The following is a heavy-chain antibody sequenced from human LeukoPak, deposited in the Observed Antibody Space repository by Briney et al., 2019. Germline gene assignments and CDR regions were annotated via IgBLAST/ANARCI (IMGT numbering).Heavy chain of an antibody. CDR3: ARVVAVYATGYNWFDP. V-gene: IGHV4-34*01. Sequence: SETLSLTCAVYGGSFSGYYWSWIRQPPGKGLEWIGEINHSGSTNYNPSLKSRVTISVDTSKNQFSLKLSSVTAADTAVYYCARVVAVYATGYNWFDPWGQGTLVTVSS. CDR1: GGSFSGYY. J-gene: IGHJ5*02. D-gene: IGHD2-8*02. CDR2: INHSGST.